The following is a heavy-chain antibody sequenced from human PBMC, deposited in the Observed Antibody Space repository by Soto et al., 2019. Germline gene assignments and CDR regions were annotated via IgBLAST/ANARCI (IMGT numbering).Heavy chain of an antibody. V-gene: IGHV3-11*06. CDR3: VRGGGGGLFDP. D-gene: IGHD2-15*01. CDR2: ISPGSRYP. J-gene: IGHJ5*02. CDR1: GFTFGDSY. Sequence: GGSLRLSGAGSGFTFGDSYMSWIRQAPGKGLEWLSYISPGSRYPAYADSVKGRFTISRDNAKRSLYLQMISLTAEDTAIYYCVRGGGGGLFDPWGQGTMVTVSS.